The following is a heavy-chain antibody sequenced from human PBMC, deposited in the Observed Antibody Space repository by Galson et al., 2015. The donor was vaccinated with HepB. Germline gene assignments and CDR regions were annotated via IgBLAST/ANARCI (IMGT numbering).Heavy chain of an antibody. CDR3: TTDPYYYDSSGYLD. D-gene: IGHD3-22*01. J-gene: IGHJ4*02. CDR1: GFTFSGSV. Sequence: SLRLSCAASGFTFSGSVMHWVRQASGKGLEWVGRIRTKGNSYATSYAASVKGRFTISRDDSKNTLYLQMNSLKTEDTAVYYCTTDPYYYDSSGYLDWGQGALVTVSS. V-gene: IGHV3-73*01. CDR2: IRTKGNSYAT.